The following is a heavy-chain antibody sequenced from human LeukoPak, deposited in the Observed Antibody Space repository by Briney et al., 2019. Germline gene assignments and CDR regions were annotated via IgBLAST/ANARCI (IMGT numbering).Heavy chain of an antibody. CDR2: IYNNGST. D-gene: IGHD4-17*01. V-gene: IGHV4-39*07. J-gene: IGHJ6*03. CDR3: ARESFYGDYYYYYYYMDV. Sequence: SETLSLTCTVSGGSIRSSIYYWGWIRQPPGKGLEWIGSIYNNGSTYYNPSLRSRVTISVDTSKNQFSLILTSVTAADTARYYCARESFYGDYYYYYYYMDVWGKGTTVTISS. CDR1: GGSIRSSIYY.